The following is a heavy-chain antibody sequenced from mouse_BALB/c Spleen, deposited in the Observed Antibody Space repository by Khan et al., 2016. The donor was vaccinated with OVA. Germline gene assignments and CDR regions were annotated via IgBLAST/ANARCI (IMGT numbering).Heavy chain of an antibody. Sequence: QVQLKQSGAELMKPGASVKISCKATGYTFSSYWIEWVKQRPGHGLEWIGEILPGSGSTNYNEKFKGKATFTADTSSNTAYMQLSSLTSEDSAVYYWARWGHFDYWGQGTTLTVSS. CDR1: GYTFSSYW. J-gene: IGHJ2*01. CDR3: ARWGHFDY. V-gene: IGHV1-9*01. CDR2: ILPGSGST.